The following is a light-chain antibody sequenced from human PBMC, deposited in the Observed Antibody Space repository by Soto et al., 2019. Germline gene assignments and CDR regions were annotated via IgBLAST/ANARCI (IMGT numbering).Light chain of an antibody. V-gene: IGKV1-8*01. CDR1: QGISSY. CDR2: DAS. J-gene: IGKJ1*01. CDR3: KQYNSYWT. Sequence: AIRMTQSPSSFSASTGDRVTITCRASQGISSYLAWYQQKPGKAPKLLIYDASSLESGVPSRFSGSGSGTDFTLTIRSLQPDDFATYYCKQYNSYWTCGQGTKVDIK.